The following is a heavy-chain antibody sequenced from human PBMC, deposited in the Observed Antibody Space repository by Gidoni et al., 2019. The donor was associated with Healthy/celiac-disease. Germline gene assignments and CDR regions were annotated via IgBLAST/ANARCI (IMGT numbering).Heavy chain of an antibody. V-gene: IGHV4-38-2*01. CDR3: ARIYSSGYR. J-gene: IGHJ4*02. D-gene: IGHD6-19*01. CDR1: GYSISSGYY. CDR2: IYHSGST. Sequence: QVQLQESGPGLVKPSETLSLTCAVSGYSISSGYYWGWIRQPPGKGLEWIGSIYHSGSTYYNPSLKSRVTISVDTSKNQFSLKLSSVTAADTAVYYCARIYSSGYRWGQGTLVTVSS.